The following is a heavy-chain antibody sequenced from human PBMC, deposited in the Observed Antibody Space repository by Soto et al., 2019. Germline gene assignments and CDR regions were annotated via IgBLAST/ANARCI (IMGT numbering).Heavy chain of an antibody. CDR1: GGSISSSSYY. Sequence: SETLSLTCTVSGGSISSSSYYWGWIRQPPGKGLEWIGSIYYSGSTYYNPSLKSRVTISVDTSKNQFSLKLSSVTAADTAVYYCARQGYSSSWKTGWFDPWGQGTLVTVSS. J-gene: IGHJ5*02. CDR2: IYYSGST. V-gene: IGHV4-39*01. CDR3: ARQGYSSSWKTGWFDP. D-gene: IGHD6-13*01.